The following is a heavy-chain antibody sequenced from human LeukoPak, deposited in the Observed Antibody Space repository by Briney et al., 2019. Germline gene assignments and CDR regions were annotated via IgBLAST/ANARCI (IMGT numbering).Heavy chain of an antibody. D-gene: IGHD6-13*01. CDR1: GGSFSGYY. Sequence: SETLSLTCAVYGGSFSGYYWSWIRQLPGKGLEWIGEINHSGSTNYNPSLKSRVTISVDTSKNQFSLKLSSVTAADTAVYYCARWEPIAAARYFDYWGQGTLVTVSS. CDR2: INHSGST. J-gene: IGHJ4*02. CDR3: ARWEPIAAARYFDY. V-gene: IGHV4-34*01.